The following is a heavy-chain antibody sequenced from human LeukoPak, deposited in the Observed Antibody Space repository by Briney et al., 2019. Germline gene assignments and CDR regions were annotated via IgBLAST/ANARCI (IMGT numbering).Heavy chain of an antibody. CDR2: ISWNSDSI. V-gene: IGHV3-20*04. D-gene: IGHD4-11*01. J-gene: IGHJ3*02. CDR1: GFTFSSYA. Sequence: GGSLRLSCAASGFTFSSYAMSWVRQAPGKGLEWVSGISWNSDSIGYADSVKGRFTISRDNAKNSLYLQMNSLSAEDTAVYYCARAQKYSYDAFDIWGQGTMVTVSS. CDR3: ARAQKYSYDAFDI.